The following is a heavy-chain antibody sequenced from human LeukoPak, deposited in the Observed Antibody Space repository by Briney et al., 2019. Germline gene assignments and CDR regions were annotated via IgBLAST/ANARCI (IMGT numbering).Heavy chain of an antibody. D-gene: IGHD2-2*01. CDR2: INHSGST. CDR3: ALSGCSSTSCFTFDP. CDR1: GGSFSGYY. J-gene: IGHJ5*02. Sequence: SETLSLTCAVYGGSFSGYYWSWIRQPPGKGLEWIGEINHSGSTNYNPSLKSRVTISVDTSKNQFSLKLSPVTAADTAVYYCALSGCSSTSCFTFDPWGQGTLVTVSS. V-gene: IGHV4-34*01.